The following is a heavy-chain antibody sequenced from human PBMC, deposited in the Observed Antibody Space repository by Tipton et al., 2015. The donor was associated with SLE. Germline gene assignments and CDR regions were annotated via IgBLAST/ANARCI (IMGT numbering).Heavy chain of an antibody. CDR3: ARYYYDGSGYYPFDY. Sequence: TLSLTCTVSGGSISSSSYYWGWIRQPPGKGLEWVGSIYHSGRTDYNPSLKSRVTISVDTSKNQFSLRLTSVTAADTAVYYCARYYYDGSGYYPFDYWGQGTLVTVSS. J-gene: IGHJ4*02. CDR1: GGSISSSSYY. D-gene: IGHD3-22*01. CDR2: IYHSGRT. V-gene: IGHV4-39*07.